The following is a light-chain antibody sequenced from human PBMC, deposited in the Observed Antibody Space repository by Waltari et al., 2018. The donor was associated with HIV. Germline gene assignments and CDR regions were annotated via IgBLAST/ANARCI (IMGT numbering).Light chain of an antibody. CDR1: RPTIGSNH. Sequence: SVLTQPPSASGTPGQRVTISCSGSRPTIGSNHVYWYQQFPGTTPKLLIYRNNQRPFGVPDRFSGSKSGTSASLAISGLRSEDEADYYCAAWDVSLSGNWVFGGGTKLTVL. CDR3: AAWDVSLSGNWV. V-gene: IGLV1-47*01. J-gene: IGLJ3*02. CDR2: RNN.